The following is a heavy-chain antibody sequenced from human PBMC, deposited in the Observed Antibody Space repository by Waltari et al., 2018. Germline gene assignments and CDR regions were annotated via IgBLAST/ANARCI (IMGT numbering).Heavy chain of an antibody. D-gene: IGHD3-3*01. CDR3: ARTYDFWSGFLNYYGMDV. CDR1: GGTFSSYA. CDR2: SIPIFGTA. Sequence: QVQLVQSGAEVKKPGSSVKVSCKASGGTFSSYAISWVRQAPGQGLEWMGRSIPIFGTANYAKKFQGRVTITADKSTSTAYMELSSLRSEDTAVYYCARTYDFWSGFLNYYGMDVWGQGTTVTVSS. J-gene: IGHJ6*02. V-gene: IGHV1-69*08.